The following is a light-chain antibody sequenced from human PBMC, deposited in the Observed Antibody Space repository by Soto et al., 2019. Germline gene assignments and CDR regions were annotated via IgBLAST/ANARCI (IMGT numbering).Light chain of an antibody. J-gene: IGLJ3*02. CDR3: APWDDSLSGPWV. CDR1: ISNVGNNY. V-gene: IGLV1-47*02. CDR2: SNN. Sequence: QSVLTQPPSASGTPGQRVTISSSGSISNVGNNYVYWFKQLPGTAPKLLIYSNNQRPSGVPDRFSGSKSGTSASLAISGLRSEDEADYYCAPWDDSLSGPWVFGGRTKLTVL.